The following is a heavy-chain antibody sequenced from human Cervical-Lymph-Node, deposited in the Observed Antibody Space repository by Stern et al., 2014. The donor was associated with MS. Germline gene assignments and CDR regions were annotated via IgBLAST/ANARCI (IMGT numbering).Heavy chain of an antibody. CDR1: GFTFTSSA. Sequence: QLVQSGPEVKKPGTSVKVSCKASGFTFTSSAVQWVRQARGQRLEWIGLIVVGSGNTNYAQKCQERVTITRDMSTSTAYMELSSLRSEDTAVYYGAAEPMYYSDSVGAFDIWGQGTMVTVSS. J-gene: IGHJ3*02. CDR3: AAEPMYYSDSVGAFDI. CDR2: IVVGSGNT. D-gene: IGHD3-22*01. V-gene: IGHV1-58*01.